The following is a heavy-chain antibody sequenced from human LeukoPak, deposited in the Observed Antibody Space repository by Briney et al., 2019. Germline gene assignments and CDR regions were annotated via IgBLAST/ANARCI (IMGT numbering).Heavy chain of an antibody. Sequence: SVKVSCKTSGGTFSSYAISWVRQAPGQGLEWMGGIIPIFGTANYAQKFQGRVTITADKSTSTAYMELSSLRSEDTAVYYCASSARYCGGDCYSYYFDYWGQGTLVTVSS. CDR1: GGTFSSYA. J-gene: IGHJ4*02. D-gene: IGHD2-21*02. CDR2: IIPIFGTA. V-gene: IGHV1-69*06. CDR3: ASSARYCGGDCYSYYFDY.